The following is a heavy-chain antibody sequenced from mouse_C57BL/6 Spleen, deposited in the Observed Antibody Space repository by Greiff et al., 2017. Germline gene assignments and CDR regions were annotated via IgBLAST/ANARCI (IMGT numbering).Heavy chain of an antibody. J-gene: IGHJ3*01. CDR1: GYSFTGYY. D-gene: IGHD1-1*01. CDR3: ARSNYYGSSYWFAY. Sequence: VQLQQSGPELVKPGASVKISCKASGYSFTGYYMNWVKQSPEKSLEWIGEINPSTGGTTYNQKFKAKATLTVDKSSSTAYMQLKSLTAEDSAVYYCARSNYYGSSYWFAYGGQGTLVTVSA. V-gene: IGHV1-42*01. CDR2: INPSTGGT.